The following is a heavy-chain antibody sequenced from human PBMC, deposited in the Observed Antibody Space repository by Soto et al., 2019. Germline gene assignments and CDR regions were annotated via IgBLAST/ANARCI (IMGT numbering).Heavy chain of an antibody. J-gene: IGHJ5*02. V-gene: IGHV4-30-2*01. Sequence: SQTLSLTCAVSGVSISSGGYSWSWIRQPPGKGLEWIGYIYHSGSTYYNPSLKSRVTISVDRSKNQFSLKLTSVTAADTAVYYCARVPSPWGQGTLVTVSS. CDR1: GVSISSGGYS. CDR2: IYHSGST. CDR3: ARVPSP.